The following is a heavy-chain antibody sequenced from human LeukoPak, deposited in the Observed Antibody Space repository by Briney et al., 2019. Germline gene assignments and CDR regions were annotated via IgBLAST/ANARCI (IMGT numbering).Heavy chain of an antibody. CDR1: GYTFTSYD. CDR2: MNPNSGNT. V-gene: IGHV1-8*01. D-gene: IGHD2-21*02. CDR3: ARGTRARYCGGDCRHYFGY. J-gene: IGHJ4*02. Sequence: ASVKVSCKASGYTFTSYDINWVRQATGQGLEWMGWMNPNSGNTGYAQKFQGRVTMTRNTSISTAYMELSSLRSEDTAVYYCARGTRARYCGGDCRHYFGYWGQGTLVTVSS.